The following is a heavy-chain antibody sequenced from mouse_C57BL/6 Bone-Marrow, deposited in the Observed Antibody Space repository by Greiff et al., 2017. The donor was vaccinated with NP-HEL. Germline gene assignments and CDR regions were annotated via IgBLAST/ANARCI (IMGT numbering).Heavy chain of an antibody. CDR2: IRNKANNPAT. Sequence: DVKLVESGGGLVQPGGSMKLSCAASGFTFSDAWMDWVRQSPEKGLEWVAEIRNKANNPATYYAESVKGRFTISREESKSRAYLQMNSLRAEDTGVYYCTRPGTGFAYWGQGTLVTVSA. D-gene: IGHD3-3*01. CDR1: GFTFSDAW. CDR3: TRPGTGFAY. J-gene: IGHJ3*01. V-gene: IGHV6-6*01.